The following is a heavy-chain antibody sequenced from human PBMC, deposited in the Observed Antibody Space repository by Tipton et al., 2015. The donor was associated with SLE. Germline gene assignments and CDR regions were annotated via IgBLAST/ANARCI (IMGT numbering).Heavy chain of an antibody. V-gene: IGHV4-31*03. Sequence: TLSLTCTVSGGSSSSGDYPWISSGGYYWSWIRQHPGKGLEWIGFIFHSGNTYYNPSLKSRVFISVDTSKNQFSLRVNSVTAADTAVYYCARDRSSSPGYMDVWGRVTTVIVAS. D-gene: IGHD6-6*01. J-gene: IGHJ6*04. CDR3: ARDRSSSPGYMDV. CDR2: IFHSGNT. CDR1: GGSSSSGDYPWISSGGYY.